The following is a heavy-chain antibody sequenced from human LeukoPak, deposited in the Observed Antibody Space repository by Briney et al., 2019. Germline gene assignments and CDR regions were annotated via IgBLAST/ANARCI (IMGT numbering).Heavy chain of an antibody. Sequence: SEALSLTCTVSGGSISSYYWSWIRQPPGKGLEWIGYIYYSGSTNYNPSLKSRVTISVDTSKNQFSLKLSSVTAADTAVYYCARDSGSYRYALPDYFDYWGQGTLVTVSS. J-gene: IGHJ4*02. D-gene: IGHD1-26*01. V-gene: IGHV4-59*01. CDR1: GGSISSYY. CDR3: ARDSGSYRYALPDYFDY. CDR2: IYYSGST.